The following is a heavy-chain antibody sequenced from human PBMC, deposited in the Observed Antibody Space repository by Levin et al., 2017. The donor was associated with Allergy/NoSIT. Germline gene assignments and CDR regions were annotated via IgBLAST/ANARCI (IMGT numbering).Heavy chain of an antibody. CDR1: GFTFSDYY. V-gene: IGHV3-11*01. CDR3: ARVDPGRYYYYMDV. CDR2: ISSSGSTI. Sequence: GESLKISCAASGFTFSDYYMSWIRQAPGKGLEWVSYISSSGSTIYYADSVKGRFTISRDNAKNSLYLQMNSLRAEDTAVYYCARVDPGRYYYYMDVWGKGTTVTVSS. J-gene: IGHJ6*03.